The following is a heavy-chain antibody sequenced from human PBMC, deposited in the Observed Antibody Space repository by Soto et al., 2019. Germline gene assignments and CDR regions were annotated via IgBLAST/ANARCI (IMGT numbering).Heavy chain of an antibody. CDR1: GGSFSGYY. Sequence: PSETLSLTCAVYGGSFSGYYWSWIRQPSGKGLEWIGEINHSGSTDYNPSLKSRVTISVDTSKNQFSLKLSSVTAADTSVYCCAQSYISSWYFWFDHWGQGTLVTVSS. CDR3: AQSYISSWYFWFDH. V-gene: IGHV4-34*01. J-gene: IGHJ5*02. D-gene: IGHD6-13*01. CDR2: INHSGST.